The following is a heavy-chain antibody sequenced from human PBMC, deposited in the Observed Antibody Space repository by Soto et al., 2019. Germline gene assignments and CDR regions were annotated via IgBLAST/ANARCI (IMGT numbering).Heavy chain of an antibody. CDR2: ISGSGDST. J-gene: IGHJ4*02. D-gene: IGHD1-26*01. V-gene: IGHV3-23*01. CDR3: ARRVSGSYYDY. CDR1: GFTFSSYA. Sequence: EVPLLESGGGLVQPGGSLRLSCAASGFTFSSYAMRWVRQAPVKGLAWVSAISGSGDSTYYADSVKGRFTISRDNSKNTLYRQMNSLIAEETAVYYCARRVSGSYYDYWGQGTLVTVSS.